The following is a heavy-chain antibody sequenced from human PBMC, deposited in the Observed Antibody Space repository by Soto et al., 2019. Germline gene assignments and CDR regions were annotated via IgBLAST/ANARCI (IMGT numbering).Heavy chain of an antibody. V-gene: IGHV1-2*02. CDR2: INPNSGGT. J-gene: IGHJ6*02. D-gene: IGHD3-10*01. CDR1: GYTFTGYY. Sequence: ASVKVSCKASGYTFTGYYMHWVRQAPGQGLEWMGWINPNSGGTNYAQKFQGRVTMTRDTSISTAYMELSRLRSDDTAVYYCAREIRVWFGELFYYYAIDVWGQGXTVTVYS. CDR3: AREIRVWFGELFYYYAIDV.